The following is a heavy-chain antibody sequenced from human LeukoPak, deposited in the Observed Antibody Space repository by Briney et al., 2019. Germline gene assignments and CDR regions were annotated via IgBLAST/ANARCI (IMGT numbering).Heavy chain of an antibody. Sequence: SETLSLTCAVSGDSISSSNWWGWIRQPPGQGLEWIGYMYSSGSFYYKPSLRGRVTMSVDTSKNQFSLRLSSVTAVDTAVYYCVSGPNYYDSSGYYRAEYFQYWGQGTLVTVSS. CDR2: MYSSGSF. D-gene: IGHD3-22*01. CDR3: VSGPNYYDSSGYYRAEYFQY. CDR1: GDSISSSNW. J-gene: IGHJ1*01. V-gene: IGHV4-28*05.